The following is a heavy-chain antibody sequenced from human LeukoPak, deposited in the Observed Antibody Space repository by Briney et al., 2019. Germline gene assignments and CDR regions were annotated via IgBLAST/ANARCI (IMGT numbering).Heavy chain of an antibody. CDR2: IKQDGGEK. CDR1: EFTFSSYW. J-gene: IGHJ4*02. Sequence: GGSLRLSCAASEFTFSSYWMSWVRQAPGKGLEWVANIKQDGGEKYYQDSVKGRFTVSRDNAKNSLYLQMNSLRAEDTAVYYCARVGARQILEYWGQGTLVTVSS. V-gene: IGHV3-7*01. CDR3: ARVGARQILEY. D-gene: IGHD4-17*01.